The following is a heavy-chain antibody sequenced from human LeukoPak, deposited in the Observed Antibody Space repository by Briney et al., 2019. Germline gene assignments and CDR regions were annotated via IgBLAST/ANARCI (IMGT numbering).Heavy chain of an antibody. CDR1: GYTFTGYY. D-gene: IGHD2-2*02. Sequence: ASVKVSCKASGYTFTGYYMHWVRQAPGQGLEWMGWINPNSGGTNYAQKFQGRVTTTRDTSISTAYMELSRLRSDDTAVYYCARALELYTFMDVWGKGTTVTVSS. V-gene: IGHV1-2*02. CDR3: ARALELYTFMDV. CDR2: INPNSGGT. J-gene: IGHJ6*04.